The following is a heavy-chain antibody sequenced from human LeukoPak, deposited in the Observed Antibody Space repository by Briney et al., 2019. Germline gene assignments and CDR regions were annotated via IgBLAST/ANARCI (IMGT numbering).Heavy chain of an antibody. D-gene: IGHD7-27*01. Sequence: ASVKVSCKASGGTFSGYYLHWVRQAPGQGLEWMGWINPNSGGTSFAQKFQGRVTMTRDTSISTAYMELSRLRSDDTAVYYCARGSNWGWIWFDPWGQGTLVTVSS. CDR2: INPNSGGT. CDR3: ARGSNWGWIWFDP. J-gene: IGHJ5*02. CDR1: GGTFSGYY. V-gene: IGHV1-2*02.